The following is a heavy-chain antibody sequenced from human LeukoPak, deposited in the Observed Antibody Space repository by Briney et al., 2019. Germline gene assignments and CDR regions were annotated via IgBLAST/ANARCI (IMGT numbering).Heavy chain of an antibody. Sequence: GGSLRLSCAASGFTFSTYAMTWVRQSPGKGLEWVSGISGSGGSTYYADSVKGRFTITRDNSRNTVDLQMNSLRAGDTAKYYCAKGGQDFDFWRFDLWGQGILVIVSS. CDR1: GFTFSTYA. V-gene: IGHV3-23*01. CDR2: ISGSGGST. D-gene: IGHD3-3*01. J-gene: IGHJ5*02. CDR3: AKGGQDFDFWRFDL.